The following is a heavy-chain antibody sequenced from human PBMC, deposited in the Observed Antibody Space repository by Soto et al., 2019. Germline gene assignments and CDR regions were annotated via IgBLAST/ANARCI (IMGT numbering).Heavy chain of an antibody. CDR3: ARPFQAGYYIDYFDY. D-gene: IGHD3-9*01. V-gene: IGHV4-39*01. CDR1: GGSISSSSYY. Sequence: QLQLQESGPGLVKPSETLSLTCTVSGGSISSSSYYWGWIRQPPGKGLEWIGSIYYSGSTYYNPSLKSRVTISVDTSKNQFSLKLSSVTAADTAVYYCARPFQAGYYIDYFDYWGQGTLVTVSS. CDR2: IYYSGST. J-gene: IGHJ4*02.